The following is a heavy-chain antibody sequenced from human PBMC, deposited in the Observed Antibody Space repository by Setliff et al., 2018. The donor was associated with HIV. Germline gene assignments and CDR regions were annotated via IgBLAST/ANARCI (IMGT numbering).Heavy chain of an antibody. CDR2: ISSSSSYT. CDR3: ARASYYYDSSGWVDY. D-gene: IGHD3-22*01. Sequence: GSLRLSCSASGFRFSDHYMSWIRQAPGKGLEWVSYISSSSSYTNYADSVKGRFTISRDNAKNSLYLQMNSLRAEDTAVYYCARASYYYDSSGWVDYWGQGTLVTVSS. J-gene: IGHJ4*02. CDR1: GFRFSDHY. V-gene: IGHV3-11*03.